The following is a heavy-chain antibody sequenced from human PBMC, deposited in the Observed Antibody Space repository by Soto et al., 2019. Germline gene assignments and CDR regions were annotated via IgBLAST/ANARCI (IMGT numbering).Heavy chain of an antibody. CDR3: AKDIRSPHGDYVGDGAFHI. CDR1: GFTFDAYA. D-gene: IGHD4-17*01. J-gene: IGHJ3*02. CDR2: ISWKSGSI. Sequence: EVQLVESGGGLVQPGRSLRLSCAASGFTFDAYAMHWVRQAPGKGLEWVSGISWKSGSIGYEDSVKGRFTISRDNAKNSLYLKMNSLRAEDTALYYCAKDIRSPHGDYVGDGAFHIWGQGTMVTVSS. V-gene: IGHV3-9*01.